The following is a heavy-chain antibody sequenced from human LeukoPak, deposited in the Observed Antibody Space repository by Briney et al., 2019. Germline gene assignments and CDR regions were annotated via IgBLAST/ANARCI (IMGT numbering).Heavy chain of an antibody. J-gene: IGHJ5*02. D-gene: IGHD6-19*01. V-gene: IGHV4-39*07. CDR3: ARGQWLVQGWFDP. Sequence: SETLSLTCTVSGGSISSSSYYWGWLRQPPGTGLEWIGSIYYSGSTYYNPSLKSRVTISVDTSKNQFSLKLSSVTAADTAVYYCARGQWLVQGWFDPWGQGTLVTVSS. CDR1: GGSISSSSYY. CDR2: IYYSGST.